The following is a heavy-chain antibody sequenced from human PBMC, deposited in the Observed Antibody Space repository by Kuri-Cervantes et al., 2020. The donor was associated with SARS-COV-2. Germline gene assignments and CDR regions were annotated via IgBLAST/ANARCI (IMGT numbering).Heavy chain of an antibody. V-gene: IGHV3-48*04. D-gene: IGHD6-13*01. Sequence: GGSLRLSCAVSGFTFSNYGMNWVRQAPGKGLEWVAHINSISSNIGYADSVKGRFTISRDNAKNSLYLQMNSLRADDTAVYYCARAYSSSYVLYFDYWGQGTLVTVSS. CDR3: ARAYSSSYVLYFDY. CDR1: GFTFSNYG. CDR2: INSISSNI. J-gene: IGHJ4*02.